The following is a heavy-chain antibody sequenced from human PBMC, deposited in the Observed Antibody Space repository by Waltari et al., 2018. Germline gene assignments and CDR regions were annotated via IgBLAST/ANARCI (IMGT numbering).Heavy chain of an antibody. CDR1: GFTFSSYS. CDR3: AREGYYYDSSGYYYDYYYYYMDV. Sequence: EVQLVESGGGLVQPGGSLRLSCAASGFTFSSYSMNWVRQAPGQGLEWVSYISSSSSTIYYADSVKGRFTISRDNAKDSLYLQMNSLRAEDTAVYYCAREGYYYDSSGYYYDYYYYYMDVWGKGTTVTVSS. D-gene: IGHD3-22*01. CDR2: ISSSSSTI. V-gene: IGHV3-48*04. J-gene: IGHJ6*03.